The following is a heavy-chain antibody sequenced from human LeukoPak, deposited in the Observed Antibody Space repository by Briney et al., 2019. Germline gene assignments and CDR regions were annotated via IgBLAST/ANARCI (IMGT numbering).Heavy chain of an antibody. V-gene: IGHV3-66*01. Sequence: GGSLRLSCAASGFTVSSSYMTWVRQAPGKGLERVSVIYSGGSTYYADSVKGRFTISRDNSKNTLYLQMNSLRAEDTAVYYCARTYGDSPRFDYWGQGTLVTVSS. CDR1: GFTVSSSY. J-gene: IGHJ4*02. D-gene: IGHD4-17*01. CDR3: ARTYGDSPRFDY. CDR2: IYSGGST.